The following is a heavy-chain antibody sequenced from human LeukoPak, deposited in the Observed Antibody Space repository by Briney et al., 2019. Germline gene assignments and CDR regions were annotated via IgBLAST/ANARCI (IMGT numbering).Heavy chain of an antibody. Sequence: PGGSLRLSCAASGFTFSSYAMNWVRQAPGKGLEWVSAISGGGISSYYADSVKGRFTISRDDSKNTLYLQMNSLRAEDTAAYYCAKASGLYDILAGYYKNWGQGTLVTVSS. V-gene: IGHV3-23*01. CDR3: AKASGLYDILAGYYKN. CDR1: GFTFSSYA. CDR2: ISGGGISS. J-gene: IGHJ4*02. D-gene: IGHD3-9*01.